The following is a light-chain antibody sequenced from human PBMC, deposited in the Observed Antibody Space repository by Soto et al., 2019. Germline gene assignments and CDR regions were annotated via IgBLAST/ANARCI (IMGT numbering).Light chain of an antibody. CDR3: QQCGLPPFT. V-gene: IGKV3-20*01. CDR2: AGS. J-gene: IGKJ3*01. Sequence: EVVLTQSPGTLSLSPGDRATLSCRASQRVSSGYLAWYQQKPGQVPRLLIHAGSSRATGIPDRVSGSGPGXXXXXXXXXXXPXDSAXYYCQQCGLPPFTFGPGTKVDI. CDR1: QRVSSGY.